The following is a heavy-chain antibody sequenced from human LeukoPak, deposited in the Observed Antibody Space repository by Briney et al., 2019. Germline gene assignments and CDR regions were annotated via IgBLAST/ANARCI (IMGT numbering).Heavy chain of an antibody. V-gene: IGHV1-69*13. CDR3: ARGREMATITNYFDY. Sequence: GASVKVSCKASGGTFSSYAISWVRQAPGQGLEWMGGFIPIFGTANYAQKFQGRVTITADESTSTAYMELSSLRSEDTAVYYCARGREMATITNYFDYWGQGTLVTVSS. J-gene: IGHJ4*02. CDR2: FIPIFGTA. CDR1: GGTFSSYA. D-gene: IGHD5-24*01.